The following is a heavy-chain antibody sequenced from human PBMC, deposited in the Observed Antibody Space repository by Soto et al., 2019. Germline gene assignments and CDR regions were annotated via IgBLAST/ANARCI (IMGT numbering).Heavy chain of an antibody. Sequence: ASVKVSCKASGYMFTGFYLHWVRQAPGQGLEWMGWINPNNGVTTYAKNFQGRVTMTRDSSISTACMELSSLRSDDTAVYFCAAAAIPLAGRHPDFWGQGTVVTVSS. CDR3: AAAAIPLAGRHPDF. J-gene: IGHJ4*02. CDR1: GYMFTGFY. V-gene: IGHV1-2*02. CDR2: INPNNGVT. D-gene: IGHD6-19*01.